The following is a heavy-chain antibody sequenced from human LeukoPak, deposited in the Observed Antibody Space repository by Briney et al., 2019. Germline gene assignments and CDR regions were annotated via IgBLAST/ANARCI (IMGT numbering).Heavy chain of an antibody. D-gene: IGHD3-22*01. V-gene: IGHV3-21*01. Sequence: GGSLRLSCAASGFTFSSYSMNWVRQAPGKGLEWVSSISSSSSYIYYADSVKGRFTISRDNAKNSLYLQMNSLRAEDTAVYYCARVRISYYDSSGRGIDAFDIWGQGTMVTVSS. CDR1: GFTFSSYS. J-gene: IGHJ3*02. CDR2: ISSSSSYI. CDR3: ARVRISYYDSSGRGIDAFDI.